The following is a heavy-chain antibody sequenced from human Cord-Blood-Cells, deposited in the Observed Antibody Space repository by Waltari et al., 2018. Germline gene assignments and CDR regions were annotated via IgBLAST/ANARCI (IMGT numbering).Heavy chain of an antibody. J-gene: IGHJ4*02. CDR3: AIDLSGEGSSSIGY. V-gene: IGHV1-69*01. CDR1: GGSFSSYA. CDR2: IIPIFVTA. D-gene: IGHD6-6*01. Sequence: QVQLVQSGAEVKKPGSSVKVSCKAPGGSFSSYAIRWVRQAPGQGIEWMGEIIPIFVTANYAQKFQGRGTITADESTSTAYMELSILRSEDTAVYYCAIDLSGEGSSSIGYWGQGTLVTVSS.